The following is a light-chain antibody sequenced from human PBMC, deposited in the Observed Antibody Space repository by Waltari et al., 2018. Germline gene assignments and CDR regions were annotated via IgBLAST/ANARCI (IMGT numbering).Light chain of an antibody. J-gene: IGLJ6*01. V-gene: IGLV4-69*01. CDR3: QTWGTGIHV. CDR1: SGHSNYA. Sequence: QLGLTQSPSASASLGASVKLTCTLSSGHSNYAIAWHQQQPEKGPRYLMKVNSDGSHTKGDGIPDRFSGSSSGAERYLTISSLQSEDEAEYYCQTWGTGIHVFGSGTMVTVL. CDR2: VNSDGSH.